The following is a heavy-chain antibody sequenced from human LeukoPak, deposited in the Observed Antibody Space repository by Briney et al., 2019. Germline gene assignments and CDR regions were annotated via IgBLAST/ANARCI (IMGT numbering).Heavy chain of an antibody. CDR3: AKPKHIVVVIGWFDP. CDR1: GFTFSSYA. V-gene: IGHV3-23*01. J-gene: IGHJ5*02. Sequence: GGSLRLSSAASGFTFSSYAMSWVRQAPGKGLEWVSAISGSGGSTYYADSVKGRFTISRDNSKNTLYLQMNSLRAEDTAVYYCAKPKHIVVVIGWFDPWGQGTLVTVSS. D-gene: IGHD2-21*01. CDR2: ISGSGGST.